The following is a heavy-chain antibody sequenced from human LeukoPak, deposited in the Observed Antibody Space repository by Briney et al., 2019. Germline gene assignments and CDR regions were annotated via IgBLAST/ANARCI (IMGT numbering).Heavy chain of an antibody. J-gene: IGHJ4*02. V-gene: IGHV3-74*01. CDR1: GFTFSSDS. D-gene: IGHD3-10*01. Sequence: GGSLRLSCAASGFTFSSDSMNWVRQAPGKGLVWVSRINSDGSSTSYADSVKGRFTISRDNAKNTLYLQMNSLRAEDTAVYYCARDAIGELVDYWGQGTLVTVSS. CDR3: ARDAIGELVDY. CDR2: INSDGSST.